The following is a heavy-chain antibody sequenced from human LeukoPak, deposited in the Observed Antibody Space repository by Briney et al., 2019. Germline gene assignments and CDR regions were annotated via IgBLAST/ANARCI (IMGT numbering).Heavy chain of an antibody. J-gene: IGHJ4*02. V-gene: IGHV4-39*01. CDR3: ARRHDFWSGYYGFDY. Sequence: SETLSLTCTVSGGSISSSSYYWGWIRQPPGKGLEWIGSIYYSGSTYYNPSLKSRVTISVDTSKNQFSLKLSSVTAADTAVYYCARRHDFWSGYYGFDYWGQGTLVTVSS. CDR1: GGSISSSSYY. D-gene: IGHD3-3*01. CDR2: IYYSGST.